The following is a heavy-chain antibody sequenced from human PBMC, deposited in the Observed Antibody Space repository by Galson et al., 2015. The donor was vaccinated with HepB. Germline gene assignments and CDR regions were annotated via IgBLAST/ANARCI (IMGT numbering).Heavy chain of an antibody. CDR3: AREGDQWLLSIDY. D-gene: IGHD6-19*01. CDR1: GFTFSSYA. V-gene: IGHV3-30-3*01. Sequence: SLRLSCAASGFTFSSYAMHWVRQAPGKGLEWVAVISYDGSNKYYADSVKGRFTISRDNSKNTLYLQMNSLRAEDTAVYYCAREGDQWLLSIDYWGQGTLVTVSS. J-gene: IGHJ4*02. CDR2: ISYDGSNK.